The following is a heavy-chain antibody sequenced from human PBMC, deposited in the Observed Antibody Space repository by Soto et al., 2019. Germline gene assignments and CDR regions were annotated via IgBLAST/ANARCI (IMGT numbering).Heavy chain of an antibody. CDR2: TYYRSKWYN. D-gene: IGHD3-3*01. V-gene: IGHV6-1*01. J-gene: IGHJ6*02. CDR1: GDSVSSNSAA. Sequence: SQTLSLTCAISGDSVSSNSAAWNWIGKSPSRGLEWLGRTYYRSKWYNDYAVSVKSRITSNPDTSKNQFSLQLNSVTPEDTAVYYCASTRTYYDFWSGPSTLYYGMDVWGQGTTVTVSS. CDR3: ASTRTYYDFWSGPSTLYYGMDV.